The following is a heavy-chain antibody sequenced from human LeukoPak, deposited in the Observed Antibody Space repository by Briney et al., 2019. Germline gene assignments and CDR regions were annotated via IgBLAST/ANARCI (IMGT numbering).Heavy chain of an antibody. V-gene: IGHV4-39*07. Sequence: SETLSLTCTVSGGSISSSSHYWGWIRQPPGKGLEWIGSIYYSGSTNYNPSLKSRVTISIDTSKYQFSLKLRSVIAADTAVYYCASSWLRPPPLHLWGQGTLVTVSS. CDR3: ASSWLRPPPLHL. J-gene: IGHJ4*02. CDR1: GGSISSSSHY. CDR2: IYYSGST. D-gene: IGHD6-19*01.